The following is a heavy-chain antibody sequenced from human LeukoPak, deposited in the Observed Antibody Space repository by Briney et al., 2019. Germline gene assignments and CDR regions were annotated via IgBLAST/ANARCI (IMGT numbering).Heavy chain of an antibody. D-gene: IGHD4-23*01. CDR1: GYTLTDYY. CDR3: ASSRSGYGGSPFDY. V-gene: IGHV1-69*13. Sequence: SVKVSCKASGYTLTDYYMHWVRQAPGQGLEWMGGIIPIFGTANYAQKFQGRVTITADESTSTAYMELSSLRSEDTAVYYCASSRSGYGGSPFDYWGQGTLVTVSS. CDR2: IIPIFGTA. J-gene: IGHJ4*02.